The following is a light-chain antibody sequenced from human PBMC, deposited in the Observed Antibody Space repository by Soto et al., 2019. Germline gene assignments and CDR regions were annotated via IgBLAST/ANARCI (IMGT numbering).Light chain of an antibody. Sequence: ALTQPASVSRSPGQSITISCTGTSNDIGGYNYVSWYQQHLGKAPKLMIYEVSNRPSGISNRFSASKSGNAASLTISGLQAEDEADYYCSSYTTSSTYVFGTGTKVTVL. CDR1: SNDIGGYNY. J-gene: IGLJ1*01. CDR2: EVS. CDR3: SSYTTSSTYV. V-gene: IGLV2-14*01.